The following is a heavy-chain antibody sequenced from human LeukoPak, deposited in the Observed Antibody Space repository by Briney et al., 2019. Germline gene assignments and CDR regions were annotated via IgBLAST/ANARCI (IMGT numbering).Heavy chain of an antibody. V-gene: IGHV4-39*07. CDR2: IYYSGST. Sequence: SETLSLTCTVSGGSISSSPYYWGWIRQPPGKGLEWIGAIYYSGSTFYNPSLMSRATISEDTAKNQISLKLSSVTAADTAVYYCARDQGNSNWYYYWGQGTLVTVSS. D-gene: IGHD6-13*01. CDR1: GGSISSSPYY. CDR3: ARDQGNSNWYYY. J-gene: IGHJ4*02.